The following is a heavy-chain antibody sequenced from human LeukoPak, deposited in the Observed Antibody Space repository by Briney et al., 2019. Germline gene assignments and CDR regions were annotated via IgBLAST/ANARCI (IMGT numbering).Heavy chain of an antibody. CDR3: ARQNGGNYYFFAY. D-gene: IGHD2/OR15-2a*01. Sequence: PSETLSLTCTVSRGSISSRSFYWGWIRQPPGKGLEYIGSMSYSGSTYYNPSLKSRVTISVDTSKNQFSLKLSSVTAADTAVYYCARQNGGNYYFFAYWGQGTLVTVSS. CDR2: MSYSGST. CDR1: RGSISSRSFY. V-gene: IGHV4-39*01. J-gene: IGHJ4*02.